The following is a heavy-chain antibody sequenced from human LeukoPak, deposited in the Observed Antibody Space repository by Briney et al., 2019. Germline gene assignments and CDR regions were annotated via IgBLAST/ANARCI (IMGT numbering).Heavy chain of an antibody. D-gene: IGHD2-8*02. CDR2: ISYDGSNK. V-gene: IGHV3-30-3*01. Sequence: GGSLRLSCAASGFTFSSYAMHWVRQAPGKGLEWVAVISYDGSNKYYADSVKGRFTISRDNSKNTLYLQMNSLRAEDTAVYYCARDGSSSGGVRYYCDYWGQGTLVTVSS. CDR3: ARDGSSSGGVRYYCDY. CDR1: GFTFSSYA. J-gene: IGHJ4*02.